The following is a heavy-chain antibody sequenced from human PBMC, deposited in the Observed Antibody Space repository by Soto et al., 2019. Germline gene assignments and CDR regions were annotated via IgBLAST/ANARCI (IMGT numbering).Heavy chain of an antibody. CDR1: GATFSSYA. CDR2: IIPIFGTA. Sequence: SLQVSWRASGATFSSYAIRLVRQAPEQGLEWMGGIIPIFGTANYAQKFQGRVTITADKSTSTAYMELSSLRSEDTAVYYCAREQQQLVLGESWFDPWGQGTLVTGSS. J-gene: IGHJ5*02. D-gene: IGHD6-13*01. V-gene: IGHV1-69*06. CDR3: AREQQQLVLGESWFDP.